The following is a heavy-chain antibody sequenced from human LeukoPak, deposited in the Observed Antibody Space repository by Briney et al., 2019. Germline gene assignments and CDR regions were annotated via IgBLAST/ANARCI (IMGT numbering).Heavy chain of an antibody. CDR1: GYTFTAYY. Sequence: ASVKVSCKASGYTFTAYYMYWVRQAPGQGLECMGRINPNSGGTNYAQKFQGRVTMTRDTSISTAYMELSRLRSDDTAVYYCARAPRIVGATIDYWGQGTLVTVSS. CDR3: ARAPRIVGATIDY. D-gene: IGHD1-26*01. V-gene: IGHV1-2*06. J-gene: IGHJ4*02. CDR2: INPNSGGT.